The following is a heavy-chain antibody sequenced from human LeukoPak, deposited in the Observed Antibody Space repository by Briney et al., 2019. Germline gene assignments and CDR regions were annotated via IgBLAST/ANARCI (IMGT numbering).Heavy chain of an antibody. D-gene: IGHD3-10*01. V-gene: IGHV3-23*01. CDR1: GFTFSSYA. Sequence: PGGSLRLSCAATGFTFSSYAMSWVRQAPGKGLEWVSAISGRSSSRYFADSVRGRFTISRDNSNNTLHLQMNSLRVEDTALYFCAKTSPMVRGPPPVDAFDIWGQGTMVTVSS. CDR2: ISGRSSSR. CDR3: AKTSPMVRGPPPVDAFDI. J-gene: IGHJ3*02.